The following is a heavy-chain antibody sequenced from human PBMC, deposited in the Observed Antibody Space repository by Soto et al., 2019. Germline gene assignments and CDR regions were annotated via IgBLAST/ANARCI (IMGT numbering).Heavy chain of an antibody. V-gene: IGHV4-34*01. CDR3: ARRGRRCNRWGSNYIRFDP. Sequence: SETLSLTCAVYGGSFSGYGWNWIRQPPGKGLEWIGEIKERGRPPSNPSLKSRVPLSGGTSKDQFALKPISGTAADQAVFYCARRGRRCNRWGSNYIRFDPWGQGSMVTX. CDR2: IKERGRP. CDR1: GGSFSGYG. D-gene: IGHD1-7*01. J-gene: IGHJ5*02.